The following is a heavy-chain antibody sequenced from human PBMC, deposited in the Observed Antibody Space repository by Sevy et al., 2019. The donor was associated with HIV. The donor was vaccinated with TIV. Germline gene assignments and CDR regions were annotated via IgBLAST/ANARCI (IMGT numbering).Heavy chain of an antibody. D-gene: IGHD2-2*01. CDR3: ARGAGYCSSTSCYRFGGMDV. Sequence: GGSLRLSCAASGFTFSSYAMHWVRQAPGKGLEWVAVISYDGSNKYYADSVKGRFTISRDNSKNTLYLQMNSLRAEDTAVYYYARGAGYCSSTSCYRFGGMDVWGQGTTVTVSS. CDR1: GFTFSSYA. CDR2: ISYDGSNK. J-gene: IGHJ6*02. V-gene: IGHV3-30*04.